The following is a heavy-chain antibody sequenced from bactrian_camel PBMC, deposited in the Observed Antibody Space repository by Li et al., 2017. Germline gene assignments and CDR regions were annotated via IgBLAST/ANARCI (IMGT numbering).Heavy chain of an antibody. Sequence: VQLVESGGGSVQAGGSLRLSCASSGYTVSEGYMAWFRQAPGKERERVAGIERDGSTCYADSVKGRFTISRDGAKNIIELQMHSLKPEGTATYYCAADLVTDEPSLVEREYYYWGQGTQVTVS. CDR3: AADLVTDEPSLVEREYYY. V-gene: IGHV3S10*01. CDR2: IERDGST. J-gene: IGHJ4*01. D-gene: IGHD1*01. CDR1: GYTVSEGY.